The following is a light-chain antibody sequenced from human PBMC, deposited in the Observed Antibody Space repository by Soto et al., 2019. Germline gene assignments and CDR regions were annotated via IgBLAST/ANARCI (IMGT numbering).Light chain of an antibody. J-gene: IGKJ4*01. CDR1: QSVSSF. Sequence: EVVLTQSPATLSLSPGERATLSCRASQSVSSFLAWYQQKPGQAPRLLIYDASNRAPGIPARFSGSGSGTHFTLTISSLEPEDFAVYYCQQRDNGLTFGGGTKVEIK. V-gene: IGKV3-11*01. CDR2: DAS. CDR3: QQRDNGLT.